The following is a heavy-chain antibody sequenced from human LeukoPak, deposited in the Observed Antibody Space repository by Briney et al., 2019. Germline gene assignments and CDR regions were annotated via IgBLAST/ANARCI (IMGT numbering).Heavy chain of an antibody. D-gene: IGHD6-13*01. J-gene: IGHJ4*02. Sequence: SETLSLTCAVYGGSFSGYYWSWIRQPPGKGLEWIGEINHSGSTNYNPSLKSRVTISVDTSKNQFSLKLCSVTAADTAVYYCARGGGIAAAAPFDYWGQGTLVTVSS. V-gene: IGHV4-34*01. CDR3: ARGGGIAAAAPFDY. CDR2: INHSGST. CDR1: GGSFSGYY.